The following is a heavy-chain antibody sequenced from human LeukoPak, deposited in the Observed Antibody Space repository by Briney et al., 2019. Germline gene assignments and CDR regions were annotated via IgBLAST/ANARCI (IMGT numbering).Heavy chain of an antibody. CDR1: GGSLSTYY. CDR2: IYYSGST. Sequence: SETLSLTCTVSGGSLSTYYWNWIRQPPGKGLEWIGYIYYSGSTNYNPSLKSRLTISVDTSNNQFSLKLSSVTAADTAVYYCASTSGYCSGSNCYSAFDYWGQGTLVTVSS. D-gene: IGHD2-15*01. J-gene: IGHJ4*02. V-gene: IGHV4-59*01. CDR3: ASTSGYCSGSNCYSAFDY.